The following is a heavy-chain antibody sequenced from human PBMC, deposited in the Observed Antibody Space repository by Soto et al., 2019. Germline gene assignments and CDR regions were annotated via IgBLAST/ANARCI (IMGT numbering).Heavy chain of an antibody. Sequence: PSETLSLTCTFSCGSISSGGYYWSWIRQHPGKGLEWIGYIYYSGSTYYNPSLKSRVTISVDTSKNQFSLKLSSVTAADTAVYYCARFSSIAALPSVADYWGQGTLVTVSS. CDR2: IYYSGST. CDR1: CGSISSGGYY. V-gene: IGHV4-31*03. D-gene: IGHD6-6*01. J-gene: IGHJ4*02. CDR3: ARFSSIAALPSVADY.